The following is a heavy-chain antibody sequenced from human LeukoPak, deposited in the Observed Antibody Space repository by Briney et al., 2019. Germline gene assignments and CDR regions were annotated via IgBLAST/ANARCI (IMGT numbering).Heavy chain of an antibody. D-gene: IGHD5-24*01. V-gene: IGHV4-61*02. CDR2: IYSSGSSGST. J-gene: IGHJ4*02. Sequence: SETLSLTCTVSGGSISSGSYYWSWIRQPAGKGLEWIGRIYSSGSSGSTNYNTSLKSRVTISVDTSKNQFSLKLSSVTAADTAVYYCARDKRWLQSGFDYWGQGTLVTVSS. CDR3: ARDKRWLQSGFDY. CDR1: GGSISSGSYY.